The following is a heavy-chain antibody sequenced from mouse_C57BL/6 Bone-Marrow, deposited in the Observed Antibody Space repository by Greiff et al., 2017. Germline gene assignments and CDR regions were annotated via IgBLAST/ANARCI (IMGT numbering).Heavy chain of an antibody. Sequence: QVQLQQSGPELVKPGASVKISCKASGYAFSSSWMNWVKQRPGKGLEWIGRIYPGDGDTNYNGKFKGKATLTADKSSSTAYMQLSSLTSEDSAVYFCASKLLDYWGQGTSVTVSS. V-gene: IGHV1-82*01. CDR1: GYAFSSSW. J-gene: IGHJ4*01. CDR3: ASKLLDY. CDR2: IYPGDGDT.